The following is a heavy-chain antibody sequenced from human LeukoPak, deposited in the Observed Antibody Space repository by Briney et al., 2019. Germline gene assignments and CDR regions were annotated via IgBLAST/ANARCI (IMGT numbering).Heavy chain of an antibody. D-gene: IGHD6-13*01. V-gene: IGHV3-11*06. CDR2: ISSSSSYT. CDR3: ARDHSSSWYAAGAFDI. J-gene: IGHJ3*02. CDR1: GFPFSDYY. Sequence: GALSLSCAASGFPFSDYYMSWIRQAPGKGLEWVSYISSSSSYTNYADSVKGRFTISRDNAKNSLYLQMNSLRAEDTAVYYCARDHSSSWYAAGAFDIWGQGTMVTVSS.